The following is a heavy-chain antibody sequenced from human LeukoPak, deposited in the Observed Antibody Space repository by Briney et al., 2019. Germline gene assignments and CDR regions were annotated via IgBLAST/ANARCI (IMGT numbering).Heavy chain of an antibody. CDR3: ARVDWNIDH. Sequence: AGGSLRLSCAASGFTFSSYWMHWVRQAPGKGLVWVSRIDNGGSSTNYADSVRGRFTISRDNAKNTLYLQMNSLGAEDTAVYYCARVDWNIDHWGQGTLVTVSS. J-gene: IGHJ4*02. D-gene: IGHD1/OR15-1a*01. CDR2: IDNGGSST. CDR1: GFTFSSYW. V-gene: IGHV3-74*01.